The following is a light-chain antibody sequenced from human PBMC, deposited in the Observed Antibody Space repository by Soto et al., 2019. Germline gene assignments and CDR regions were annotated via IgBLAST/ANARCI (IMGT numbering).Light chain of an antibody. CDR2: GNT. J-gene: IGLJ1*01. V-gene: IGLV1-40*01. CDR3: QSYDDSLSVHYV. CDR1: SSNIGSTYD. Sequence: QSVLTQPPSVSGAPGQPVTFSCTGSSSNIGSTYDVQWYQQLPGTAPKLLIHGNTDRPSGVPDRFSGSKSGTSASLAITGLQADDEADYYCQSYDDSLSVHYVFGTGTKVTVL.